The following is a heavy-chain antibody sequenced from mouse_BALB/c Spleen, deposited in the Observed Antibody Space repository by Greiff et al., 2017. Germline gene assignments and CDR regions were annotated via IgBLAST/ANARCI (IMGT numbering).Heavy chain of an antibody. J-gene: IGHJ3*01. CDR3: TRAYYDYAGFAY. D-gene: IGHD2-4*01. CDR1: GYTFTSYW. CDR2: IYPGNSDT. Sequence: VQLQQSGTVLARPGASVKMSCKASGYTFTSYWMHWVKQRPGQGLEWIGAIYPGNSDTSYNQKFKGKAKLTAVTSTSTAYMELSSLTNEDSAVYYGTRAYYDYAGFAYWGQGTLVTVSA. V-gene: IGHV1-5*01.